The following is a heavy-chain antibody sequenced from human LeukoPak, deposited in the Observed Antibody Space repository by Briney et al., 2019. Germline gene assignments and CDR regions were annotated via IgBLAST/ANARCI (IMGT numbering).Heavy chain of an antibody. D-gene: IGHD4-17*01. CDR1: GGSFSGYY. Sequence: SQTLSLTCAVYGGSFSGYYWSWIRQPPGKGLEWIGEINHSGSTNYNPSLTSRVTISVDTSKNQFSLKLSSVTAADTAVYYCASDLWVTTVTTTLAHAFDIWGQGTMVTVSS. V-gene: IGHV4-34*01. CDR3: ASDLWVTTVTTTLAHAFDI. CDR2: INHSGST. J-gene: IGHJ3*02.